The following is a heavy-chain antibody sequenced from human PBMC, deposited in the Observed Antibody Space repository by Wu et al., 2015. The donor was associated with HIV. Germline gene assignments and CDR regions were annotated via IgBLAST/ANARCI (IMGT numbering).Heavy chain of an antibody. CDR2: FNREEGER. CDR3: ARAPNKWFGEVLHYYYYMDV. Sequence: QVQLVQSGPEVKKPGASVKVSCNVSGSSLSVLSTHWVRQAPGKGLEWMGGFNREEGERMYAQKFKGRVTMTDDTSTDTAYMELRSLRSDDTAVYYCARAPNKWFGEVLHYYYYMDVWGRGTTGHRLL. CDR1: GSSLSVLS. J-gene: IGHJ6*03. V-gene: IGHV1-24*01. D-gene: IGHD3-10*01.